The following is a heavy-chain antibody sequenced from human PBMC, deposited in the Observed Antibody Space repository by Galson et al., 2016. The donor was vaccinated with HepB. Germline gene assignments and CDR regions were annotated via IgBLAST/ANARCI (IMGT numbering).Heavy chain of an antibody. CDR3: VKESCYGSGSYFES. CDR2: IKEDGYEK. Sequence: SLRLSCAASGFTFSRDWMSWVRQIPGKGLQWVANIKEDGYEKHYVDFAKGRFTIYRDNTRNSVYLQMNSLRAEDTAIYYCVKESCYGSGSYFESWGQGTLVTVSS. V-gene: IGHV3-7*03. D-gene: IGHD3-10*01. J-gene: IGHJ4*02. CDR1: GFTFSRDW.